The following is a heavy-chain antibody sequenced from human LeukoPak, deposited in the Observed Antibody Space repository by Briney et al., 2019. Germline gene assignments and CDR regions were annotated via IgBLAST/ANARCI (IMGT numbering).Heavy chain of an antibody. V-gene: IGHV4-59*01. J-gene: IGHJ5*02. Sequence: SETLSLTCTVSGGSISSYYWSWIRQPPGKGLEWIGYIYYSGSTNYNPSLKSRVTISVDTSKTQFSLKLSSVTAADTAVYYCARDGYSYGSGWFDPWGQGTLVTVSS. D-gene: IGHD5-18*01. CDR2: IYYSGST. CDR1: GGSISSYY. CDR3: ARDGYSYGSGWFDP.